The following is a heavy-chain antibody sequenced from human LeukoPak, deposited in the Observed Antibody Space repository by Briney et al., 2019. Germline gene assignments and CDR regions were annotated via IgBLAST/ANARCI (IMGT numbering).Heavy chain of an antibody. CDR3: ARETMDVWGSYRYSLDY. J-gene: IGHJ4*02. V-gene: IGHV3-74*01. Sequence: GGSLRLSCAASGFTFSSYWMHWVRQAPGKGLVWVSRINSDGSSTSYADSVKGRFTISRDNAKNTLYLQMNSLRAEDTAVYYCARETMDVWGSYRYSLDYWGQGTLVTVSP. CDR1: GFTFSSYW. D-gene: IGHD3-16*02. CDR2: INSDGSST.